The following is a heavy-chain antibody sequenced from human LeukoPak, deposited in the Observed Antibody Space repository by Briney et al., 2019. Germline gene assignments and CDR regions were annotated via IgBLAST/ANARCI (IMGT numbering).Heavy chain of an antibody. CDR1: GFNFNTYA. Sequence: GGSLRLSCAASGFNFNTYAMSWVRQAPGKGLEWVSVLSGSGATTYYADSVKGRLTISRDNSKNTLYLQMNSLRAEDTAVYYCAVSRVYNWVDPWGQGTLVTVSS. CDR2: LSGSGATT. V-gene: IGHV3-23*01. J-gene: IGHJ5*02. CDR3: AVSRVYNWVDP. D-gene: IGHD3-16*02.